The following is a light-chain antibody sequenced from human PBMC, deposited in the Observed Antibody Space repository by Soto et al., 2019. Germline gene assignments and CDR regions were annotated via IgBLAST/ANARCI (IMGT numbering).Light chain of an antibody. V-gene: IGLV2-14*01. J-gene: IGLJ1*01. Sequence: QSVLTRPASMSGSPGQSITISCTGTSSDVGGYNFVSWYQQHPGKAPKLMIYHVTNRPSGVSSRFSGSKSGNTASLTISGLQAEDEADYYCSSYTSNITPYVFGTGTKVTVL. CDR2: HVT. CDR3: SSYTSNITPYV. CDR1: SSDVGGYNF.